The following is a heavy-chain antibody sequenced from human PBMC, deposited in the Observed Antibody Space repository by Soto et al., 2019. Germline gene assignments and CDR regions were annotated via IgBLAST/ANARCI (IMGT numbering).Heavy chain of an antibody. J-gene: IGHJ6*02. D-gene: IGHD4-4*01. CDR1: GGSIISYY. CDR3: AGYSNVDYYYYYGMDV. CDR2: IYYSGST. V-gene: IGHV4-59*01. Sequence: SETLSLTCTVSGGSIISYYWSWIRQPPGKGLEWIGYIYYSGSTNYNPSLKSRVTISVDTSKNQFSLKLSSVTAADTAVYYCAGYSNVDYYYYYGMDVWGQGTTVTVSS.